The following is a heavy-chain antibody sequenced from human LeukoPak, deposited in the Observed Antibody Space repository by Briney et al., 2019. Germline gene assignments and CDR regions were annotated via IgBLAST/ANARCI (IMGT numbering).Heavy chain of an antibody. CDR1: GGPISSYY. CDR2: IYYCGST. V-gene: IGHV4-59*08. Sequence: PSDPLSLTCTVSGGPISSYYWSWLRQPPGKGLEWIGYIYYCGSTNYNPSLKSRVTISVDTSKNQFSLKLSSVTAADTAVYYCARHLREGYSSGLDYWGQGTLVTVSS. D-gene: IGHD6-19*01. CDR3: ARHLREGYSSGLDY. J-gene: IGHJ4*02.